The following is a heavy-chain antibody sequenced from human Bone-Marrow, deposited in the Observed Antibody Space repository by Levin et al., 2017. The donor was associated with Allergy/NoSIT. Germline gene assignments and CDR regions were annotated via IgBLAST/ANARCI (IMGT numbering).Heavy chain of an antibody. V-gene: IGHV3-13*01. CDR1: GFTFSSYD. J-gene: IGHJ2*01. Sequence: GESLKISCAASGFTFSSYDMHWVRQATGKGLEWVSAIGTAGDTYYPGSVKGRFTIPRENAKNSLYLQMNSLRAGDTAVYYCARGSSEYSSSWYEYWYFDLWGRGTLVTVSS. CDR3: ARGSSEYSSSWYEYWYFDL. D-gene: IGHD6-13*01. CDR2: IGTAGDT.